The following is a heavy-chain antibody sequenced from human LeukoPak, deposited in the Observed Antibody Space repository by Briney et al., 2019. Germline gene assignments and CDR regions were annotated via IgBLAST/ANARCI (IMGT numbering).Heavy chain of an antibody. D-gene: IGHD6-6*01. CDR3: AGDRHTYTSSLDPEIFDY. CDR2: IKQDGSET. Sequence: PGGSLRLSCAASGFTFSTYWMSWVRQAPGKGLEWVANIKQDGSETYYVDSVKGRFTISRDNAKNSLYLQMNSLRAEDTAVYYCAGDRHTYTSSLDPEIFDYWGQGTLVTVSS. J-gene: IGHJ4*02. CDR1: GFTFSTYW. V-gene: IGHV3-7*01.